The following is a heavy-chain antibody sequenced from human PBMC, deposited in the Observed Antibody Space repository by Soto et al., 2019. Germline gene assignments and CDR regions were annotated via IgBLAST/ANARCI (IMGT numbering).Heavy chain of an antibody. V-gene: IGHV3-23*01. J-gene: IGHJ6*02. Sequence: GGSLRLSCAASGFTFSSYAMSWVRQAPGKGLEWVSVISGSGGSTNTAHSVKGRFTISRDNSKNTVYLQMNSLRAEDTAVYYCAKGDLFVGAPLFGMDVWGRGTTVTVSS. CDR2: ISGSGGST. CDR3: AKGDLFVGAPLFGMDV. CDR1: GFTFSSYA. D-gene: IGHD1-26*01.